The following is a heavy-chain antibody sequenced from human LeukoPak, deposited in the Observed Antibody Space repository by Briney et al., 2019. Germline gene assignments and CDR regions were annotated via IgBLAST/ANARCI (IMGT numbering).Heavy chain of an antibody. Sequence: GGSLRLSRTASGFTFTNAWMMWVRQAPGKGLEWLGRIKSKTDGGTTDYAAPVKGRFTISRDDSKNTLYLQMNSLKTEDTAVYFCTTPPMVKYWGQGTLVTVSS. CDR1: GFTFTNAW. D-gene: IGHD5-18*01. J-gene: IGHJ4*02. CDR2: IKSKTDGGTT. CDR3: TTPPMVKY. V-gene: IGHV3-15*01.